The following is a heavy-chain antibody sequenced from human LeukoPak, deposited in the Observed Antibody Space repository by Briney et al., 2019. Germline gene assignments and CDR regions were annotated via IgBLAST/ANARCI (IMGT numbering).Heavy chain of an antibody. J-gene: IGHJ4*02. D-gene: IGHD6-19*01. V-gene: IGHV4-4*07. CDR1: GGSISSSY. Sequence: KPSETLSLTCTVSGGSISSSYWGWVRQPAEKGLEWIGRIYTSGSTNYNPSPKSRVTMSVDTSKNQFSLKLSSVTAADTAVYYCAREAVAGNDYWGQGTLVTVSS. CDR3: AREAVAGNDY. CDR2: IYTSGST.